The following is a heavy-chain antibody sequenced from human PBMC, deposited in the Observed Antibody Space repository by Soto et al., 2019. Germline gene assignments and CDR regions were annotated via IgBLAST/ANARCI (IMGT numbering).Heavy chain of an antibody. CDR3: ARGRPVPAAKKFFDY. CDR1: GGSFSGYY. CDR2: INNSGST. D-gene: IGHD2-2*01. Sequence: QVQLQQWGAGLLKPSETLSLTCAVYGGSFSGYYWSWIRQPPGKGLEWIGEINNSGSTNYNPSLKSRVTISVDTSKNQFSLKLSSVTAADTAVYYCARGRPVPAAKKFFDYWGQGTLVTVSS. J-gene: IGHJ4*02. V-gene: IGHV4-34*01.